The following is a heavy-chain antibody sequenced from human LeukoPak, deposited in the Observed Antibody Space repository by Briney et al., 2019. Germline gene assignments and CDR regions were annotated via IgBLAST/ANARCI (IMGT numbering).Heavy chain of an antibody. CDR3: AXVYHGDYWFDP. CDR2: IYYSGST. CDR1: GGSVSSGSYY. Sequence: SETLSLTCTVSGGSVSSGSYYWSWIRQPPGKGLEWIGYIYYSGSTNYNPSLKSRVTISVDTSKNQFSLKLSSVTAADTAVYYCAXVYHGDYWFDPWGQGTLVTVSS. V-gene: IGHV4-61*01. J-gene: IGHJ5*02. D-gene: IGHD4-17*01.